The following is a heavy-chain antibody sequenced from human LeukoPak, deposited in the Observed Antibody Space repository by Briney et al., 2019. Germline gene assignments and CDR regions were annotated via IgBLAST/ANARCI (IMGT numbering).Heavy chain of an antibody. D-gene: IGHD3-10*01. CDR1: GFTFSSYW. CDR3: ASMGGYYCASGSGY. CDR2: IKQDGSEK. Sequence: GGSLRLSCAASGFTFSSYWMSWVRQAPGKGLEWVANIKQDGSEKYYVDSVKGRFTISRDNAKNSLYLQMNSLRAEDTAVYYCASMGGYYCASGSGYWGQGTLVTVSS. J-gene: IGHJ4*02. V-gene: IGHV3-7*01.